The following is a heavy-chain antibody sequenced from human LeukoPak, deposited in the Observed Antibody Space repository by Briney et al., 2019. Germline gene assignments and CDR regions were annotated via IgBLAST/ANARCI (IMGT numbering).Heavy chain of an antibody. D-gene: IGHD5-12*01. Sequence: GESLRISCKASGCIFTDFWIGWVRQMPGKGLEWMGIVDPGDSETRYSASFQGQVTISVDKSITTAYLQWNSLKPSDTAKYYCATYSGYYAFAHWGQGSLVIVSS. CDR1: GCIFTDFW. CDR3: ATYSGYYAFAH. V-gene: IGHV5-51*01. J-gene: IGHJ4*02. CDR2: VDPGDSET.